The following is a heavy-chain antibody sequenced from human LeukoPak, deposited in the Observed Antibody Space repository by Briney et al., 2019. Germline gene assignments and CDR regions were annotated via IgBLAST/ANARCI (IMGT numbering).Heavy chain of an antibody. D-gene: IGHD3-22*01. CDR2: ISSSGSTM. CDR3: ARDSTYTMIVVVITIGYYGMDV. J-gene: IGHJ6*02. CDR1: GLTFSSYS. V-gene: IGHV3-48*04. Sequence: GESLRLSCAVSGLTFSSYSMNWVRQAPGKGLEWLSYISSSGSTMYYADSVKGRFTISRDNAKNSLYLQMNGLRAEDTAVYYCARDSTYTMIVVVITIGYYGMDVWGQGTTVTVSS.